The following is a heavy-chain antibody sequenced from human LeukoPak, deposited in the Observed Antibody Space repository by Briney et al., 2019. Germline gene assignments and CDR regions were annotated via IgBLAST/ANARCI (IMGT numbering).Heavy chain of an antibody. V-gene: IGHV4-30-4*01. D-gene: IGHD3-22*01. CDR2: IYYSGST. CDR1: GGSISSGDYY. CDR3: ARYYYDSSGDYYFDY. Sequence: SQTLSLTCTVSGGSISSGDYYWGWIRQPPGKGLEWIEYIYYSGSTYYNPSLKSRVTISVNTSKNQFSLKLGSVTAADTAVYYCARYYYDSSGDYYFDYWGQGTLVTVSS. J-gene: IGHJ4*02.